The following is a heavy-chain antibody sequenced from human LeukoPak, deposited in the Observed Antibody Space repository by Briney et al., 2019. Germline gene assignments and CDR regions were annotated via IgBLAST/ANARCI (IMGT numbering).Heavy chain of an antibody. Sequence: PGGSLRLSCTASGFTFGDYAMSWFRQAPGKGLEWVGFIRSKAYGGTTEYAASVKGRFTISRDDSKSIAYLQMNSLKAEDTAVYYCTRVYGSGSYFPAYWGQGTLVTVSS. CDR3: TRVYGSGSYFPAY. D-gene: IGHD3-10*01. CDR1: GFTFGDYA. J-gene: IGHJ4*02. CDR2: IRSKAYGGTT. V-gene: IGHV3-49*03.